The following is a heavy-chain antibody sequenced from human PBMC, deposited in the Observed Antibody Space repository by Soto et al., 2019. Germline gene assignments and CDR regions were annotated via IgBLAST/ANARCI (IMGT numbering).Heavy chain of an antibody. CDR2: FVPLCGTT. CDR3: ATHGLGVSSPPYFDN. Sequence: QLVQSGSEVKKPGSSVKVSCQASGGTFSDYVVTWVRQAPGQGLEWMGEFVPLCGTTHYAQRFSGRNTITAEESTSTAYMELRTLRSDDTAVYYCATHGLGVSSPPYFDNWGQGTLVTVSS. CDR1: GGTFSDYV. D-gene: IGHD3-16*01. V-gene: IGHV1-69*01. J-gene: IGHJ4*02.